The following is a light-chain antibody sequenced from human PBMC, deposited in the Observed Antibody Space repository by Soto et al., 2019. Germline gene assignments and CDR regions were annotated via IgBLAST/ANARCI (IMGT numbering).Light chain of an antibody. V-gene: IGKV3-11*01. CDR1: RSVTSS. CDR2: DAS. J-gene: IGKJ5*01. Sequence: DIVLTQSPATLSLSAGDRATLSCRASRSVTSSLAWYQQKTGQAPRLLTYDASNRATGIPARFSGSGYGTDVNLTLSSLETEDFAVYYCQQRSNWPITFGQGTRLEIK. CDR3: QQRSNWPIT.